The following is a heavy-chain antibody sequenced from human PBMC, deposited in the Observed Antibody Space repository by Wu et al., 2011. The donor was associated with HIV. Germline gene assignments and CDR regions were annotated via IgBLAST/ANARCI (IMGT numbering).Heavy chain of an antibody. Sequence: QVQLVQSGAEVKKPGASVKVSCKASGYTFTDYYMHWVRQAPGQGLEWMGWINPDSGGTTYAPRFQGRVTMTRDTSISTAYMELSELRSDDTAVYYCARGFLLKVGARTLEDYWGQGTLVTVSS. D-gene: IGHD1-26*01. CDR2: INPDSGGT. J-gene: IGHJ4*02. CDR3: ARGFLLKVGARTLEDY. V-gene: IGHV1-2*02. CDR1: GYTFTDYY.